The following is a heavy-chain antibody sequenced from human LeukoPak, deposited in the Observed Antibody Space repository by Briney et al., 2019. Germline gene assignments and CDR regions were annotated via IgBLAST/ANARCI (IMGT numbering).Heavy chain of an antibody. V-gene: IGHV4-59*12. CDR3: ATYGGYGFDY. J-gene: IGHJ4*02. CDR2: IYYSGST. D-gene: IGHD5-12*01. Sequence: PSETLSLTCTVSGGSISSYYWSWIRQPPGKGLEWIGYIYYSGSTNYNPSLKSRVTISVDTSKNQFSLKLSSVTAADTAVYYCATYGGYGFDYWGQGTLVTVSS. CDR1: GGSISSYY.